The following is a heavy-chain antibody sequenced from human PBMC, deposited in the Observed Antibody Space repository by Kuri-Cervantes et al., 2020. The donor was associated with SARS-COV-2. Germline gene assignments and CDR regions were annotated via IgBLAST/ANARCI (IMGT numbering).Heavy chain of an antibody. D-gene: IGHD3-3*01. V-gene: IGHV3-64*04. CDR2: INSNGGSI. CDR1: GLSFGNSV. J-gene: IGHJ4*02. Sequence: GGSLRLSCSASGLSFGNSVMHWVRQAPGKGLQYVSSINSNGGSIYHTDSVKGRFTISRDNSKNTLYLEMNSLRAEDTAVYYCARDGSPRVWSGYYTDYWGQGTLVTVSS. CDR3: ARDGSPRVWSGYYTDY.